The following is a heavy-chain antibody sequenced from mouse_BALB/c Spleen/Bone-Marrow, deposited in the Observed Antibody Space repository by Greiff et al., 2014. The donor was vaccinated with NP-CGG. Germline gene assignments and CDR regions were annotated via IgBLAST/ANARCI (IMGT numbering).Heavy chain of an antibody. V-gene: IGHV1-22*01. D-gene: IGHD2-5*01. J-gene: IGHJ4*01. CDR3: ARSNYFYAMDY. Sequence: EVKLMESGPELVKPGASVKISCKTSGYTFTEYTMHWVRQSHGKSLEWTGGINPNNGGTSYNQKFKGKATLTVDKSSSTAYMELRSLTSEDSAVFYCARSNYFYAMDYWGQGTSVTVSS. CDR2: INPNNGGT. CDR1: GYTFTEYT.